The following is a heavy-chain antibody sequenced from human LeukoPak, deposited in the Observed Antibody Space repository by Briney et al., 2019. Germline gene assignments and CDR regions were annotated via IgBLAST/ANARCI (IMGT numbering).Heavy chain of an antibody. CDR3: ARSGVHSLGVVVTINDYYYYMDV. J-gene: IGHJ6*03. CDR1: GYSFTSYW. V-gene: IGHV5-51*01. D-gene: IGHD2-21*02. Sequence: GESLKISCKGYGYSFTSYWIAWVRQMPGKGLEWMGIIYSADSDTRYSPSFQGQVTISADKSISTAYLQWSSLKASDTAMYYCARSGVHSLGVVVTINDYYYYMDVWGKGTTVTVSS. CDR2: IYSADSDT.